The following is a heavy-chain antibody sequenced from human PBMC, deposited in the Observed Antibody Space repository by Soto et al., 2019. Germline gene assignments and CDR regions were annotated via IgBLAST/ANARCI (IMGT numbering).Heavy chain of an antibody. CDR3: ARGTIAGAATRAYGFDM. Sequence: ELQLVESGGDLVQPGGSLKLACATSGFTFSAYWMHWVRQAPGKGLAWVARVKSDGSSITYADSVKGRFTISRDNAENTLDLQMSSLRDEDTAVYYCARGTIAGAATRAYGFDMWGQGTVVTVSS. CDR2: VKSDGSSI. D-gene: IGHD6-13*01. CDR1: GFTFSAYW. J-gene: IGHJ3*02. V-gene: IGHV3-74*01.